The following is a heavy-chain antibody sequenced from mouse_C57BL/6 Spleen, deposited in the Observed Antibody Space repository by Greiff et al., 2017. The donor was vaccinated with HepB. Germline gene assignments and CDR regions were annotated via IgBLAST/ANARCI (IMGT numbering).Heavy chain of an antibody. Sequence: VQLQESGAELARPGASVKLSCKASGYTFTSYGISWVKQRTGQGLEWIGEIYPRSGNTYYNEKFKGKATLTADKSSSTAYMELRSLTSEDSAVYFCARSGIYYYGPFDYWGQGTTLTVSS. CDR2: IYPRSGNT. D-gene: IGHD1-1*01. J-gene: IGHJ2*01. V-gene: IGHV1-81*01. CDR1: GYTFTSYG. CDR3: ARSGIYYYGPFDY.